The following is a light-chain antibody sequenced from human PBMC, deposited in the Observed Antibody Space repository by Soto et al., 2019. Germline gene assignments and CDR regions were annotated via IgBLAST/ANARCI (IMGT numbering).Light chain of an antibody. CDR3: SSYTTNGVGV. V-gene: IGLV2-14*03. Sequence: QSVLTQPASVSGSPGQSITISCTGTDSDVGGYNYVSWYQHHPGNAPKVMIYNVSYRPSGVSNRFSGSKSGNTASLTISGLQAEEETDYYCSSYTTNGVGVFGGGTKLNVL. CDR2: NVS. CDR1: DSDVGGYNY. J-gene: IGLJ2*01.